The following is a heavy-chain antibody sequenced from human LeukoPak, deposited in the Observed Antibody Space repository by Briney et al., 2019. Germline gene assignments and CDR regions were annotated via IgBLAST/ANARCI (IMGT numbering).Heavy chain of an antibody. CDR1: GFTFDDYG. D-gene: IGHD1-1*01. V-gene: IGHV3-23*01. CDR2: ISGSGGST. J-gene: IGHJ3*02. Sequence: GGSLRLSCAASGFTFDDYGMSWVRQAPGKGLEWVSAISGSGGSTYYADSVKGRFTISRDNSKNTLYLQMNSLRDEDTAVYYCAKDRWTEVDAFDIWGQGTMVTVSS. CDR3: AKDRWTEVDAFDI.